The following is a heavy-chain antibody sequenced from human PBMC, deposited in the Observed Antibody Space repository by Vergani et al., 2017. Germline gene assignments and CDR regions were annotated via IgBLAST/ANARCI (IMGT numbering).Heavy chain of an antibody. V-gene: IGHV4-4*02. Sequence: QVQLQESGPGLVKPSGTLSLTCAVSGGSISSSNWWSWVGQPPGKGLEWIGEIYHSGSTNSNPSRKSRVTISVDKSKNQFSLKLSSVTAADTAVYYCARVERMDTAMVIGYWGQGTLVTVSS. CDR1: GGSISSSNW. CDR3: ARVERMDTAMVIGY. J-gene: IGHJ4*02. CDR2: IYHSGST. D-gene: IGHD5-18*01.